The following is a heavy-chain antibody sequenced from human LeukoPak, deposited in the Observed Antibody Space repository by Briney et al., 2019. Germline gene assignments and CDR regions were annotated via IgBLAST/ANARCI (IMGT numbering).Heavy chain of an antibody. J-gene: IGHJ3*02. CDR2: ISDSGST. D-gene: IGHD3-16*01. CDR3: ARTLTYGLTGYTFDM. CDR1: GGSFSSYY. V-gene: IGHV4-59*01. Sequence: SETLSLTCAVYGGSFSSYYWSWIRQPPGKGLEWIGHISDSGSTDYNPSLKSRVTISVDKSKNQFSLKLSSVTAADTAVYYCARTLTYGLTGYTFDMWGPGTRVTVSS.